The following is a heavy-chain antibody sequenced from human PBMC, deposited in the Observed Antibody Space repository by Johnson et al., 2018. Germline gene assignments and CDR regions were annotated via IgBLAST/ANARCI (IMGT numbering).Heavy chain of an antibody. D-gene: IGHD5-18*01. V-gene: IGHV3-9*01. CDR3: IKGGTWIQDVLDI. CDR1: GFTFDDYA. J-gene: IGHJ3*02. CDR2: ISWTSGIR. Sequence: VQLVESGGGLVQXGWSXRLXCVASGFTFDDYAIHWVRQAPGKGLEWVSGISWTSGIRAYADSMKGRFTISRDNAKNSLYLQMNSLRVEDTALYYCIKGGTWIQDVLDIWGQGTMVTVSS.